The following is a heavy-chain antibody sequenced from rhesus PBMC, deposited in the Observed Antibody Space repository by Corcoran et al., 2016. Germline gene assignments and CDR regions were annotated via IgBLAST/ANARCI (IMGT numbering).Heavy chain of an antibody. J-gene: IGHJ4*01. CDR1: GGSISDSYR. D-gene: IGHD5-24*01. CDR3: AREYTAGTGIGY. Sequence: QVQLQESGPGVVQPSETLSLTCAVSGGSISDSYRWSWLRQPPGQGLEWIGYIYGSNTTTTYNPAPKGRCAMSKDRSKDQCSLELGSVTAADTDVYYCAREYTAGTGIGYWGQGVLVTVSS. V-gene: IGHV4S10*01. CDR2: IYGSNTTT.